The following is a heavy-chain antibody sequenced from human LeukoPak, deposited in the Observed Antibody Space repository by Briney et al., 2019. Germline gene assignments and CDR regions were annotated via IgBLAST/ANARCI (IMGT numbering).Heavy chain of an antibody. J-gene: IGHJ5*02. V-gene: IGHV3-21*01. CDR1: GFTFSSYS. CDR2: ISSSSSYI. CDR3: ARGGSAVPPKINWFDP. D-gene: IGHD6-6*01. Sequence: KTGGSLRLSCAASGFTFSSYSMNWVRQAPGKGLEWVSSISSSSSYIYYADSVKGRFTISRDNAKNSLYLQMNSLRAEDTAVYYCARGGSAVPPKINWFDPWGQGTLVTVSS.